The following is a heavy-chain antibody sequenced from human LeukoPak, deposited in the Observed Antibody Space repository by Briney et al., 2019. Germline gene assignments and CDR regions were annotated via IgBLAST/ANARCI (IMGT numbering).Heavy chain of an antibody. V-gene: IGHV3-21*01. J-gene: IGHJ5*02. Sequence: GGSLRLSCAVSGFTFSSYTMNWVRQAPGMGLEWVSSITGRSTYIYYADSVKGRFTISRDNAKNSLYLQMNNLRAEDTAVYYCARDLTVTSTCWFDRWGQGTLVTVSS. CDR1: GFTFSSYT. D-gene: IGHD4-11*01. CDR2: ITGRSTYI. CDR3: ARDLTVTSTCWFDR.